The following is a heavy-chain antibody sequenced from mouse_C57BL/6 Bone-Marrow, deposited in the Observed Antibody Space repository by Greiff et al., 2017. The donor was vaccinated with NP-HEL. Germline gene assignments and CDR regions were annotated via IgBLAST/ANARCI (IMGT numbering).Heavy chain of an antibody. D-gene: IGHD2-4*01. CDR3: ALYYDYDDDAMDY. CDR1: GYTFTSYW. Sequence: VQLQQPGAELVMPGASVKLSCKASGYTFTSYWMHWVKQRPGQGLEWIGEIDPSDSYTNYNQKFKGKSTLTVDKSSSTAYMQLSSLTSEDSAVYDCALYYDYDDDAMDYWGQGTSVTVSS. V-gene: IGHV1-69*01. CDR2: IDPSDSYT. J-gene: IGHJ4*01.